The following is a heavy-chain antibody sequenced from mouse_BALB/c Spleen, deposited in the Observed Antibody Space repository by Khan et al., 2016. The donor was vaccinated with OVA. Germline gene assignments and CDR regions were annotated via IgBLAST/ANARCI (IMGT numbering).Heavy chain of an antibody. J-gene: IGHJ3*01. V-gene: IGHV1S135*01. CDR3: TRHGYVAWFTY. CDR2: IDPFSGGT. D-gene: IGHD2-2*01. CDR1: GYSFTSYY. Sequence: VQLQQPGPDLMKPGASVKISCKASGYSFTSYYIHWVMRTHGKSLEWIGYIDPFSGGTTYNQKFKGKATLTVDKSSSTAYIHLSNLTFEDSAVYYCTRHGYVAWFTYWGQGTLVTVAA.